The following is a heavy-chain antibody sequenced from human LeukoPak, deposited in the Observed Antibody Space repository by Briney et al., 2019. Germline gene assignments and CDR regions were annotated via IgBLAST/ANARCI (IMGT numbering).Heavy chain of an antibody. CDR1: GGSISSGGYY. D-gene: IGHD5-12*01. V-gene: IGHV4-31*03. CDR2: IYYSGST. CDR3: ARVSRYSGYDLLSLATISSFDY. J-gene: IGHJ4*02. Sequence: SETLSLTCTVSGGSISSGGYYWSWIRQHPGKGLEWIGYIYYSGSTYYNPSLKSRVTISVDTSKNQFSLKLSSVTAADTAVYYCARVSRYSGYDLLSLATISSFDYWGQGTLVTVSS.